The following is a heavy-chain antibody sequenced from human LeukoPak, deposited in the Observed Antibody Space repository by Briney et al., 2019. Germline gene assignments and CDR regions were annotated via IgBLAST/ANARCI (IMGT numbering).Heavy chain of an antibody. Sequence: NPSETLSLTCTVSGGSISSYYWSWIRQPAGKGLEWIGRIYTRGGTNYNPSLKSRVTMSVDTSKNQFSLKLSSVTAADTAVCYCAREWADGCSGGSCYSLGYYYYYMDVWGKGTTVTVSS. D-gene: IGHD2-15*01. CDR1: GGSISSYY. CDR2: IYTRGGT. V-gene: IGHV4-4*07. CDR3: AREWADGCSGGSCYSLGYYYYYMDV. J-gene: IGHJ6*03.